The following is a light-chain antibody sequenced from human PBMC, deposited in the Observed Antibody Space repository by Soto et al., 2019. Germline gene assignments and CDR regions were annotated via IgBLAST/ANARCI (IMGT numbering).Light chain of an antibody. CDR2: KAS. J-gene: IGKJ4*01. V-gene: IGKV1-5*03. CDR1: QSISAW. CDR3: QQYNTYPLT. Sequence: DIQMTQSPSTLSASVGDRVTITCRASQSISAWLAWYQQKPGKAPNLLIYKASSLESGVPSRFSGSGSGTEFTLTISSPQPDDFATYYCQQYNTYPLTFGGGTTVEIK.